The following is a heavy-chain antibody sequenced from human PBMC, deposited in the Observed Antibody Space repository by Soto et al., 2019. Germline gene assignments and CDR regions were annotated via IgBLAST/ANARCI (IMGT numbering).Heavy chain of an antibody. CDR1: GGSISSSNW. V-gene: IGHV4-4*02. J-gene: IGHJ4*02. Sequence: QVQLQESGPGLVKPSGTLSLTCAVSGGSISSSNWWSWVRQPPGKGLEWIGETYHSGNTNYNPSLKSRVTMSVDKSKNQFSLKLNSVTAADTAVYYXATMYFNDSSAFLEYWGQGTLVTVSS. D-gene: IGHD3-22*01. CDR3: ATMYFNDSSAFLEY. CDR2: TYHSGNT.